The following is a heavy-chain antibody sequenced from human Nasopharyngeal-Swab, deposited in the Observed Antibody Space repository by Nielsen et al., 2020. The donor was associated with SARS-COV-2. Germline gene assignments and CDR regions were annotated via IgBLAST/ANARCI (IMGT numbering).Heavy chain of an antibody. CDR2: IYYSGST. CDR1: GGAINYKY. CDR3: ARHNAHCSNGVCSTYYYHALDV. V-gene: IGHV4-59*08. J-gene: IGHJ6*02. D-gene: IGHD2-8*01. Sequence: SETLSLTCTVSGGAINYKYWTWIRQTPGKGLERIGHIYYSGSTSYNPSLKSRLTILIDRSKSQFSLKLSSVTAADTAVYYCARHNAHCSNGVCSTYYYHALDVWGQGTTVTVSS.